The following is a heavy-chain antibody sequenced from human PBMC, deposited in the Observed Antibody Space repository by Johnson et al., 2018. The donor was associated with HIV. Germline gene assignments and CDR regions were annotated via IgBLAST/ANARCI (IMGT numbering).Heavy chain of an antibody. D-gene: IGHD4-23*01. Sequence: QVQLLESGGGVVQPGRSLRLSCAASGFTFSSYGMHWVRQAPGKELEWVAVIWYDGSNKYYADSAKGRFTISRDNSKNTLYLQMNSLRAEDTAVYYCAKDGGMTTVVTLAFDIWGQVTMVTVSS. J-gene: IGHJ3*02. CDR3: AKDGGMTTVVTLAFDI. V-gene: IGHV3-33*06. CDR1: GFTFSSYG. CDR2: IWYDGSNK.